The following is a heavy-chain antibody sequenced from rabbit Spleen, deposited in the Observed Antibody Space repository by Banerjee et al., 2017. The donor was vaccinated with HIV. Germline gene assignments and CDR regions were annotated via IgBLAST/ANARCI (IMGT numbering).Heavy chain of an antibody. CDR1: GSDISSNW. V-gene: IGHV1S40*01. CDR3: ARDYNL. CDR2: IVTGSGNT. J-gene: IGHJ4*01. Sequence: QSLEESGGDLVKPGASLTLTCTASGSDISSNWMCWVRQAPGKGLEWIGCIVTGSGNTYYANWAKGRFTISKTSSTTVTLQMTSLTGADTATYFCARDYNLLGQGTLVTVS.